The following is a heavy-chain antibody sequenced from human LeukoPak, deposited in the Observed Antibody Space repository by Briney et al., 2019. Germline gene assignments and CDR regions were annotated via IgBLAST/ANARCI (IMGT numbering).Heavy chain of an antibody. CDR3: ARSPVGANLFDY. V-gene: IGHV4-34*01. CDR2: INHSGST. J-gene: IGHJ4*02. CDR1: GVSFSGYY. Sequence: SETLSLTCAVYGVSFSGYYWSWIRQPPGKGLEWIGEINHSGSTNYNPSLKGRVTISVDTSKNQFSLKLSSVTAADTAVYYCARSPVGANLFDYWGQGTLVTVSS. D-gene: IGHD1-26*01.